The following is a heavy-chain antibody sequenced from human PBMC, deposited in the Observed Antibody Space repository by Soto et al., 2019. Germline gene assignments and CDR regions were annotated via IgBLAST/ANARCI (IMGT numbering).Heavy chain of an antibody. CDR1: GFTFSSYA. D-gene: IGHD6-19*01. J-gene: IGHJ3*02. CDR2: ISGSGGST. CDR3: AKEVLRAYSSGPGAFDI. V-gene: IGHV3-23*01. Sequence: GGSLRLSCAASGFTFSSYAMSWVRQAPGKGLEWVSAISGSGGSTYYADSVKGRLTISRDNSKNTLYLQMNSLRAEDTAVYYAAKEVLRAYSSGPGAFDIWGQGTMVTVSS.